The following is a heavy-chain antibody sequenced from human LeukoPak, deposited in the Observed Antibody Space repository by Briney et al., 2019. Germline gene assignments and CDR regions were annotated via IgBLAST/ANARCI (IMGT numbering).Heavy chain of an antibody. D-gene: IGHD4-11*01. CDR3: AREGATDYYFDP. CDR1: GYSLSSNG. CDR2: VSDYSGNT. J-gene: IGHJ4*02. Sequence: ASVKVSCKASGYSLSSNGISWARQAPGQGLEWMGWVSDYSGNTKYAQNFQDRVTLTTDRSTNTAYMELRSLRSDDTAVYYCAREGATDYYFDPWGQGTLVTVSS. V-gene: IGHV1-18*01.